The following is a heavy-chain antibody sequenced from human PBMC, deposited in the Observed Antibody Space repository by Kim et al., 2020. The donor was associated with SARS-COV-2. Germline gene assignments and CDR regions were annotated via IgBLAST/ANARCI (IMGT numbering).Heavy chain of an antibody. J-gene: IGHJ6*02. CDR2: IWYDGSNK. D-gene: IGHD3-10*01. CDR3: AKGDYYGSGSYYYGMDV. Sequence: GGSLRLSCAASGFTFSSYGMHWVRQAPGKGLEWVAVIWYDGSNKYYADSVKGRFTISRGNSKNTLYLQMNSLRAEDTAVYYCAKGDYYGSGSYYYGMDVWGQGTTVTVSS. CDR1: GFTFSSYG. V-gene: IGHV3-33*06.